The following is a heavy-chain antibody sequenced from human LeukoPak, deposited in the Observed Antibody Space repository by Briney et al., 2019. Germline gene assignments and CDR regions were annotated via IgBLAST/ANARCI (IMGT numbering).Heavy chain of an antibody. CDR1: GGTFNSYA. Sequence: ASVEVSCKASGGTFNSYAITWVRQAPGQGLEWMGGIIPIFGTTNYAQKFQGRVTITTDESTSTAYMELSSLRSEDTAVYYCARALVQPSGAFDIWGQGTMVTVSS. V-gene: IGHV1-69*05. CDR2: IIPIFGTT. J-gene: IGHJ3*02. D-gene: IGHD3-16*02. CDR3: ARALVQPSGAFDI.